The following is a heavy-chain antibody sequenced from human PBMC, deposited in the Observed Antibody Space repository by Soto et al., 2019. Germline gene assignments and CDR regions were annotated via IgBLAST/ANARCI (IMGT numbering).Heavy chain of an antibody. V-gene: IGHV4-61*01. J-gene: IGHJ4*02. CDR1: GGSVSSGSYY. CDR3: AGVAV. CDR2: IYYSGST. Sequence: SETLSLTCTVSGGSVSSGSYYWSWIRQPPGKGLEWIGYIYYSGSTNYNPSLKGRFTISRDNAKNSLYLQMNSLRAEDTAVYYCAGVAVRGQGTLVTVSS. D-gene: IGHD6-19*01.